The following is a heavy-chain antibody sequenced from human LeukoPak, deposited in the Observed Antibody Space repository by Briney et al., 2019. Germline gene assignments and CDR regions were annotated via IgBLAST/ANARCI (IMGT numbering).Heavy chain of an antibody. J-gene: IGHJ1*01. D-gene: IGHD3-9*01. CDR1: GGTFSSYA. CDR2: IIPIFGTA. V-gene: IGHV1-69*01. CDR3: ARGNVLTGYHKYFQH. Sequence: SVKVSCKASGGTFSSYAISWVRQAPGQGLEWMGGIIPIFGTANYAQKFQGRVTITADESTSTAYMELSSLRSGDTAVYYCARGNVLTGYHKYFQHWGQGTLVTVSS.